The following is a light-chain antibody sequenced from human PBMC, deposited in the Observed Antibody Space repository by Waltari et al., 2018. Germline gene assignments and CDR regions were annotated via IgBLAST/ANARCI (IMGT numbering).Light chain of an antibody. CDR3: QQYTGYPIT. Sequence: DLQMTQSPSTLSASLGDRVSITCRASQSTNSRLAWYQQKPGKVPRLLIYKVSNLEREVPSRFSGSGSGTEFTLTISSLQPDDLATYYCQQYTGYPITFGGGTKVEIK. J-gene: IGKJ4*01. CDR2: KVS. V-gene: IGKV1-5*03. CDR1: QSTNSR.